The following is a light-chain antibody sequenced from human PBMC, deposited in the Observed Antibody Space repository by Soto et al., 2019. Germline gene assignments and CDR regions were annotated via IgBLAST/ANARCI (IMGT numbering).Light chain of an antibody. CDR3: QQYDSSWT. J-gene: IGKJ1*01. V-gene: IGKV1-5*01. CDR2: DAS. CDR1: QSFSTW. Sequence: DIQMTQSPSTLSASVGDRVTITCRASQSFSTWLAWYQQKPGKAPKLLIYDASSLESGVPSRFSGSGSGTEFTLTITSLQPDDFATYYCQQYDSSWTFGQGTKVDIK.